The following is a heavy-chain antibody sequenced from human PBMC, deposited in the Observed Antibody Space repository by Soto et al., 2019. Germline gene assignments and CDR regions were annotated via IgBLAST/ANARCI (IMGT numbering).Heavy chain of an antibody. CDR1: GGTFSSYA. J-gene: IGHJ6*02. V-gene: IGHV1-69*01. CDR3: ARASDAYDSSGFYYYGMDV. CDR2: IIPIFGTA. D-gene: IGHD3-22*01. Sequence: QVQLVQSGAEVKKPGSSVKVSCKASGGTFSSYAISWVRQAPGQGLEWMGGIIPIFGTANCAQKFQGRVTITADESTSTAYMELSSLRSEDTAVYYCARASDAYDSSGFYYYGMDVWGQGTTVTVSS.